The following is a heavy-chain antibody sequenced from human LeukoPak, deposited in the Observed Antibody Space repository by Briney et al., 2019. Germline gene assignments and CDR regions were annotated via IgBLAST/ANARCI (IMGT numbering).Heavy chain of an antibody. V-gene: IGHV3-30*03. CDR3: AAPGVPAATYYFDY. J-gene: IGHJ4*02. CDR2: ISFDGSNK. D-gene: IGHD2-2*01. Sequence: PGRSLRLSCVASGFTFDTYGMHWVRQAPGKGLEWVALISFDGSNKYYLDSVKGRFTISRDNSKNTVYLQMNSLRAEDTAVYYCAAPGVPAATYYFDYWGQGTLVTVSS. CDR1: GFTFDTYG.